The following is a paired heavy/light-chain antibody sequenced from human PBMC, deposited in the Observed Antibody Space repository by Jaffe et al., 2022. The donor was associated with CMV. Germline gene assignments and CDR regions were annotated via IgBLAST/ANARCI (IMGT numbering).Heavy chain of an antibody. D-gene: IGHD1-1*01. V-gene: IGHV1-69*09. CDR2: IIPILGIA. CDR1: GGTFSSYA. CDR3: ARVGNWNFKRYYYYYMDV. Sequence: QVQLVQSGAEVKKPGSSVKVSCKASGGTFSSYAISWVRQAPGQGLEWMGRIIPILGIANYAQKFQGRVTITADKSTSTAYMELSSLRSEDTAVYYCARVGNWNFKRYYYYYMDVWGKGTTVTVSS. J-gene: IGHJ6*03.
Light chain of an antibody. J-gene: IGLJ3*02. CDR3: CSYAGSYALV. V-gene: IGLV2-11*01. Sequence: QSALTQPRSVSGSPGQSVTISCTGTSSDVGGYNYVSWYQQHPGKAPKLMIYDVSKRPSGVPDRFSGSKSGNTASLTISGLQAEDEADYYCCSYAGSYALVFGGGTKLTVL. CDR1: SSDVGGYNY. CDR2: DVS.